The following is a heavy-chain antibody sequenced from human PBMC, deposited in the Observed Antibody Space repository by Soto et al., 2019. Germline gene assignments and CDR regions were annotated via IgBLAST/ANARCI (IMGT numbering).Heavy chain of an antibody. CDR2: IYPGDSDT. J-gene: IGHJ6*02. CDR1: GYSFTSYW. V-gene: IGHV5-51*01. D-gene: IGHD5-12*01. Sequence: GESLKISCKGSGYSFTSYWIGWVRQMPGKGLEWMGIIYPGDSDTRYSPSFQGQVTISADKSISTAYLQWSSLKASDTAMYYCARPGIGDGYNPKNYYYYYGMDVWGQGTTVTVSS. CDR3: ARPGIGDGYNPKNYYYYYGMDV.